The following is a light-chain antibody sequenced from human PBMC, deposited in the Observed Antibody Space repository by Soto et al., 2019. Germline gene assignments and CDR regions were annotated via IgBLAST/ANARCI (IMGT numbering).Light chain of an antibody. J-gene: IGKJ4*01. V-gene: IGKV1-9*01. CDR2: DAS. CDR3: QQLNGHLELT. Sequence: DIQLTQSSSFLSASVGDRVTITCRASQGISTYLAWYQQKLGKAPKLLIYDASTLQSGVPSRFSGSRSGTEFTLTISSLQPEDFATYYCQQLNGHLELTFGGGTKVDIK. CDR1: QGISTY.